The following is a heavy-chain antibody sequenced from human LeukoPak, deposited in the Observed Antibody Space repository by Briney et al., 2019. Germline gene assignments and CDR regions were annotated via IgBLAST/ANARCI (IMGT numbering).Heavy chain of an antibody. CDR2: VYYTGST. CDR1: GGYISSYY. Sequence: SETLSLTCTVSGGYISSYYWSWIRQPPGEGLEWIGYVYYTGSTNYNPSLKSRVSISVDTSKNQFSLKLKSVTAADTAVYYCARGGYYGSGNDFRFDPWGQGTLVTVSS. J-gene: IGHJ5*02. V-gene: IGHV4-59*01. D-gene: IGHD3-10*01. CDR3: ARGGYYGSGNDFRFDP.